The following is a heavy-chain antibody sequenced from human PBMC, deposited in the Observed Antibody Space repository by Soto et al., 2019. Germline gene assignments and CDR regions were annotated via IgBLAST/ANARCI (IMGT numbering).Heavy chain of an antibody. D-gene: IGHD3-22*01. V-gene: IGHV3-7*01. CDR3: ARYDTSGYSYYYFGMDV. CDR2: IKQDGSVK. Sequence: PGGSLRLSCAASGFTFSSYWMTWVRQAPGKGLEWVANIKQDGSVKYYVDSVKGRFTISRDNAKNSLYLQINSLRVEDTAVYYCARYDTSGYSYYYFGMDVWGQGTTVTVSS. CDR1: GFTFSSYW. J-gene: IGHJ6*02.